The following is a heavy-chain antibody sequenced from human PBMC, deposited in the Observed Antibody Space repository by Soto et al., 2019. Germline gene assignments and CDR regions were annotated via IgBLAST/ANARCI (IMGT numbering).Heavy chain of an antibody. V-gene: IGHV3-21*06. CDR3: ARARVYATGPLDF. CDR1: GFTFTSYT. D-gene: IGHD6-13*01. CDR2: ISSSSDYI. J-gene: IGHJ4*02. Sequence: GGSLRLSCAASGFTFTSYTMNWVRQAPGKGLEWVSSISSSSDYIYYADSMKGRVTISRDNAKNSLFLDMNSLTGKDTAVYYCARARVYATGPLDFWGQGTLVTVSS.